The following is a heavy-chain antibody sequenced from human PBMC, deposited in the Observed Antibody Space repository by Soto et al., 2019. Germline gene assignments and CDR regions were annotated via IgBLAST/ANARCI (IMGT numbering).Heavy chain of an antibody. Sequence: GGSLRLSCAASGFTFNNFAMRWVRQAPGKGLQWVSAISPSGINTYYSDSVKGRFTISRDNSKNTLYLQMNSLRAEDTAIYFCATVCETYSFDYCGQGT. CDR2: ISPSGINT. D-gene: IGHD2-21*01. CDR3: ATVCETYSFDY. CDR1: GFTFNNFA. J-gene: IGHJ4*02. V-gene: IGHV3-23*01.